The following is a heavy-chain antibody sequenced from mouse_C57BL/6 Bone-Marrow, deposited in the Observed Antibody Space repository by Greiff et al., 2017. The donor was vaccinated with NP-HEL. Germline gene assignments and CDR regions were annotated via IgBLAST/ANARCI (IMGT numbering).Heavy chain of an antibody. V-gene: IGHV1-69*01. D-gene: IGHD3-1*01. CDR2: IDPSDSYT. CDR1: GYTFTSYW. CDR3: ARRARYWYFDV. J-gene: IGHJ1*03. Sequence: QVQLQQSGAELVMPGASVKLSCKASGYTFTSYWMHWVKQRPGRGLEWIGEIDPSDSYTNYNQKFKGKSTLTVDKSSSTAYMQLSSLTSEDSAVYYCARRARYWYFDVWGTGTTVTVSS.